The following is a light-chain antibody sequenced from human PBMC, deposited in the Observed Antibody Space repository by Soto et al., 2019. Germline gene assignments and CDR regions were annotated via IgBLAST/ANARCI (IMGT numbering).Light chain of an antibody. J-gene: IGKJ4*01. V-gene: IGKV3-11*01. CDR2: EAS. CDR1: QSVRSC. Sequence: EIVLTQSPATLSLSPGERATLSCRASQSVRSCLAWYQQVPGQAPRRLISEASTRATGIPARFSGGGSGTDFTLTISSLEPEDSAVYYCQQCGTWPHVTFGGGTKVEIK. CDR3: QQCGTWPHVT.